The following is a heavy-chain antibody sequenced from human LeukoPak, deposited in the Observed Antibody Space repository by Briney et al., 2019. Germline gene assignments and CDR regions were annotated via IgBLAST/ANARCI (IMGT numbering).Heavy chain of an antibody. CDR3: ARVGTIAAAGTVDY. CDR2: IGSSGSTI. D-gene: IGHD6-13*01. J-gene: IGHJ4*02. Sequence: LSLTCTVSGVSMRGAYWSWIRQAPGKGLEWVSYIGSSGSTIYYADSVKGRFTTSRDNAKNSLYLQMNSLRAEDTAVYYCARVGTIAAAGTVDYWGQGTLVTVSS. V-gene: IGHV3-11*01. CDR1: GVSMRGAY.